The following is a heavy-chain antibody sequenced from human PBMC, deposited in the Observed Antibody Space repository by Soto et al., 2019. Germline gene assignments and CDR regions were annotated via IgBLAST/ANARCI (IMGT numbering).Heavy chain of an antibody. CDR2: ISSSSSTI. CDR1: GFTFSSYS. D-gene: IGHD3-22*01. J-gene: IGHJ4*02. V-gene: IGHV3-48*02. CDR3: ARDTRGYYDSSGYYGFDY. Sequence: EVQLVESEGGLVQPGGSLRLSCAASGFTFSSYSMNWVRQAPGKGLEWVSYISSSSSTIYYADSVKGRFTISRDNAKNSLYLQMNSLRDEDTAVYYCARDTRGYYDSSGYYGFDYWGQGTLVTVSS.